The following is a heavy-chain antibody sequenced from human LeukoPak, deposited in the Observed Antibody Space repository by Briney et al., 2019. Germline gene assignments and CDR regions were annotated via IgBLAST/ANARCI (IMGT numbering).Heavy chain of an antibody. CDR2: INHSGST. D-gene: IGHD3-22*01. CDR1: GGSFSGYY. J-gene: IGHJ4*02. CDR3: ARVGYYDSSGYYYRLDY. Sequence: SETLSLTCAVYGGSFSGYYWSWIRQPPGKGLEWIGEINHSGSTNYNPSLKSRVTISVDTSKNQISLKLSSVTAADTAVYYCARVGYYDSSGYYYRLDYWGQGTLVTVSS. V-gene: IGHV4-34*01.